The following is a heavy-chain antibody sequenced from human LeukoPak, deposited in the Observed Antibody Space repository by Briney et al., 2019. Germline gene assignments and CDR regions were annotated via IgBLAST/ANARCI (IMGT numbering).Heavy chain of an antibody. Sequence: SETLSLTCAVYGGSFSGYYCSWIRQPPGKGLEWIGEINHSGSTNYNPSLKSRVTISVDTSKNQFSLKLSSVTAADTAVYYCARVFQSSRIAVAGMYPYYYMDVWGKGTTVTVSS. V-gene: IGHV4-34*01. CDR2: INHSGST. J-gene: IGHJ6*03. CDR1: GGSFSGYY. D-gene: IGHD6-19*01. CDR3: ARVFQSSRIAVAGMYPYYYMDV.